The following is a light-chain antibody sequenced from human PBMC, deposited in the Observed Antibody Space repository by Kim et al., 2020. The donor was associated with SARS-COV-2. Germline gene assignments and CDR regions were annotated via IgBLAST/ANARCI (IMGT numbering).Light chain of an antibody. CDR2: RNN. J-gene: IGLJ1*01. Sequence: QTVTISCSGSSSNIGTHYVYWYQQLPGMTPKLLIFRNNQRPSGVPDRFSGSKSGTSASLAISGLRSEDEADYYCAAWDDSLSGLYVFGSGTKVTVL. CDR3: AAWDDSLSGLYV. CDR1: SSNIGTHY. V-gene: IGLV1-47*01.